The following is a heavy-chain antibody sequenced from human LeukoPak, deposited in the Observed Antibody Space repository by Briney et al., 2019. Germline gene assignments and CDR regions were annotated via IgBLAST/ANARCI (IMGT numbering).Heavy chain of an antibody. V-gene: IGHV1-18*01. CDR2: VSAYNGNT. J-gene: IGHJ4*02. CDR1: GYTFTSYG. Sequence: AAVYVSFKAAGYTFTSYGISWVRQAPGQGHERKGGVSAYNGNTNYAQNLQGRVTITTDTSTSTAYIQMRSLRSEDTAVYYCARDCGSSTGGRNPFDYWGQGTLVTVSS. D-gene: IGHD2-2*01. CDR3: ARDCGSSTGGRNPFDY.